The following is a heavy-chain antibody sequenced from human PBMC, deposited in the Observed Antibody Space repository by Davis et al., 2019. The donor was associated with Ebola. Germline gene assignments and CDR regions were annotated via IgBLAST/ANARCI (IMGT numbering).Heavy chain of an antibody. CDR2: ISGSGGST. V-gene: IGHV3-23*01. D-gene: IGHD1-26*01. CDR1: GFTFSSYA. Sequence: GESLKISCAASGFTFSSYAMSWVRQAPGKGLEWVSAISGSGGSTYYADSVKGRFTVSRDNSRNILYLQMNSLRAEDTAVYYCARDTWYSGDDNGGDWGQGTLVTVSS. CDR3: ARDTWYSGDDNGGD. J-gene: IGHJ4*02.